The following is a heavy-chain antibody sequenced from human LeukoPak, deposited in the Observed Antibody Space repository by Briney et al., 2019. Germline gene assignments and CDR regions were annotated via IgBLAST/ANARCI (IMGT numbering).Heavy chain of an antibody. J-gene: IGHJ3*02. V-gene: IGHV3-21*01. CDR2: ISSSSSSYI. D-gene: IGHD3-3*01. CDR3: ARDRFGVVINDAFDI. Sequence: GGSLRLSCAASGFTFSSYSMNWVRQAPGKGLEWVSSISSSSSSYIYYADSVKGRFTISRDNAKNSLYLQMNSLRAEDTAVYYCARDRFGVVINDAFDIWGQGTMVTVSS. CDR1: GFTFSSYS.